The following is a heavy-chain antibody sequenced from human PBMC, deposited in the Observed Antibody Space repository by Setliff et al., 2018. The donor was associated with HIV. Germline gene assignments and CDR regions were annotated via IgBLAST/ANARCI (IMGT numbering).Heavy chain of an antibody. CDR1: GYNFENYA. CDR2: INANSGSP. D-gene: IGHD4-17*01. J-gene: IGHJ5*02. Sequence: ASVKVSCKTSGYNFENYAINWVRQAPGQGLEWMGWINANSGSPTYAQAFTGRFFFSVDTAVAKAYLQINNLKTEDTAVYFCARGLYGDYGGDLNWLDPWGHGTRVTVSS. V-gene: IGHV7-4-1*02. CDR3: ARGLYGDYGGDLNWLDP.